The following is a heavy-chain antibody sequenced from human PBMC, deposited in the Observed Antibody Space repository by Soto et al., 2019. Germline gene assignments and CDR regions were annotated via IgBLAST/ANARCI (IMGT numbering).Heavy chain of an antibody. CDR2: ISASSSYI. V-gene: IGHV3-21*01. Sequence: EVQVVESGGGLVKPGGSLRLSCAASGFTFSSYSMNWVRQAPGNGLEWVSSISASSSYIYYADSLKGRFTISSDNAKNALDLRMNSLRVEDTAVYYCASAKETGLYDAFDVWGQGRMVTVAS. D-gene: IGHD7-27*01. CDR3: ASAKETGLYDAFDV. CDR1: GFTFSSYS. J-gene: IGHJ3*01.